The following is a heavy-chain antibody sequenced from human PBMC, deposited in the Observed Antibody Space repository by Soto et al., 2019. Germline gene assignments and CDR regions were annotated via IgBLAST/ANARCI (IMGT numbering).Heavy chain of an antibody. V-gene: IGHV3-48*01. CDR2: ISGSSSNI. D-gene: IGHD1-26*01. CDR3: ASDLSRGSDWARYLDL. J-gene: IGHJ2*01. Sequence: EVQLVESGGGLVQPGGSLRLSCAASGFSFSNYAMDWVRQAPGKGLEWVSYISGSSSNIRYADSVKGRFTISRDNAKRPVDLPVNSLSADDRGVYYCASDLSRGSDWARYLDLWGRGTLVTVSS. CDR1: GFSFSNYA.